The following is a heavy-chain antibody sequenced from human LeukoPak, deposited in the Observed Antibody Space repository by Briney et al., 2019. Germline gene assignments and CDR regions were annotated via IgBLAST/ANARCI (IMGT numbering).Heavy chain of an antibody. J-gene: IGHJ5*02. D-gene: IGHD1-26*01. Sequence: PSETLSLTCTVSGSSVSGGSYYWGWIRQPPGKGLEWIGTIYYTGTSYQNPSLKSRVTISVDTSKNQFSLKLSSVTAADTAVYYCARHGGELSGFDPWGQGTLVTVSS. CDR1: GSSVSGGSYY. CDR3: ARHGGELSGFDP. CDR2: IYYTGTS. V-gene: IGHV4-39*01.